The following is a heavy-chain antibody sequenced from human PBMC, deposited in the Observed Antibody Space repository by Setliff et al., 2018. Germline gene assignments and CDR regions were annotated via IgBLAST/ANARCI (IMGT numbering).Heavy chain of an antibody. J-gene: IGHJ6*03. CDR2: VYRGGSTT. V-gene: IGHV3-23*03. CDR1: GLTFNNYA. Sequence: GGSLRLSCADSGLTFNNYAMSWARQAPGKRLEWVSVVYRGGSTTFYADSVKGRFTISRDDSKNTLYLQMNSLTVDDTAVYYCAKDLGDDEHYYYNMDVWGKGTTVTVSS. CDR3: AKDLGDDEHYYYNMDV. D-gene: IGHD4-17*01.